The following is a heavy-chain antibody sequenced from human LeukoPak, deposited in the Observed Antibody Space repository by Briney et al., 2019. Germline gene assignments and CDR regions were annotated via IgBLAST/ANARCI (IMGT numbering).Heavy chain of an antibody. CDR3: ASSRDGYNFDY. CDR1: GYTFTSYY. CDR2: INPSGGST. J-gene: IGHJ4*02. Sequence: ASVTVSCTASGYTFTSYYMHWVRQAPGQGLEWMGIINPSGGSTSYAQKFQGRITMTRDTSTSTVYMELSSLRSDDTAVYYCASSRDGYNFDYWGQGTLVTVSS. V-gene: IGHV1-46*01. D-gene: IGHD5-24*01.